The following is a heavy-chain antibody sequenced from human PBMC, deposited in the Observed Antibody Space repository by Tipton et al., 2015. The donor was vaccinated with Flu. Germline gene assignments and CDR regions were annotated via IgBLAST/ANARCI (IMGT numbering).Heavy chain of an antibody. CDR3: ARRDYSNYVSDPKNWFDP. V-gene: IGHV4-61*09. D-gene: IGHD4-11*01. CDR2: IYTSGST. Sequence: SLTCTVSGGSISSSSYYWTWIRQPAGKGLEWIGQIYTSGSTKYNPSLKSRVTISVDTSKNQFSLKLSSVTAADTAMYFCARRDYSNYVSDPKNWFDPWGQGTLVTVSS. CDR1: GGSISSSSYY. J-gene: IGHJ5*02.